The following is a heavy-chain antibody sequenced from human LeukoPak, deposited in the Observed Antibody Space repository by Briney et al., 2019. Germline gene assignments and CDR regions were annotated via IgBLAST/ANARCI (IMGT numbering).Heavy chain of an antibody. CDR1: GYSISSGYY. CDR2: IYYSGST. CDR3: ASGAFNWFDP. V-gene: IGHV4-38-2*02. Sequence: SETLSLTCTVSGYSISSGYYWGWIRQPPGKGLEWIGSIYYSGSTYYNPSLKSRVTISVDTSKNQFSLKLSSVTAADTAVYYCASGAFNWFDPWGQGTLVTVSS. J-gene: IGHJ5*02. D-gene: IGHD3-16*01.